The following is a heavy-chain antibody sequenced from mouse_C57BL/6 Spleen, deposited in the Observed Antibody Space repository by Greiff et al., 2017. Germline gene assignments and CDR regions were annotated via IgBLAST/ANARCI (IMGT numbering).Heavy chain of an antibody. CDR1: GYAFSSSW. Sequence: VQLQQSGPELVKPGASVKISCKASGYAFSSSWMNWVKQRPGKGLEWIGRIYPGDGDTNYNGKFKGKATLTADKSSSTAYMQLSSLTSEDSAVYFCAREGYYGTPWFAYWGQGTLVTVSA. CDR2: IYPGDGDT. CDR3: AREGYYGTPWFAY. J-gene: IGHJ3*01. V-gene: IGHV1-82*01. D-gene: IGHD1-1*01.